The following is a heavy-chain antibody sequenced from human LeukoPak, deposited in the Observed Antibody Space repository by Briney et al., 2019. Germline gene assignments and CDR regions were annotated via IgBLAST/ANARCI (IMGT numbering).Heavy chain of an antibody. D-gene: IGHD5-12*01. CDR3: ARGRLGGYDNWFDP. V-gene: IGHV4-30-4*01. Sequence: SETLSLTCTVSGGSISSGDYDWSWIRQPPGKGLEWIGYIYYSGSTYYNPSLKSRVTISVDTSKNQFSLKLSSVTAADTAVYYCARGRLGGYDNWFDPWGQGTLVTVSS. CDR2: IYYSGST. J-gene: IGHJ5*02. CDR1: GGSISSGDYD.